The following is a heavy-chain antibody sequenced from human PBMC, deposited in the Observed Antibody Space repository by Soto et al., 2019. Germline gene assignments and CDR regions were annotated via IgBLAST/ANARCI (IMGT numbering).Heavy chain of an antibody. Sequence: GGSLRLSCAASGFTFSSYAMSWVRQAPGKGLEWVSAISGSGGSTYYADSVKGRFTISRDNSKNTLYLQMNSLRAEDTAVYYCAKEAWLGAIRDYYYGMDVWGQGTTVTVSS. CDR2: ISGSGGST. D-gene: IGHD1-26*01. CDR1: GFTFSSYA. J-gene: IGHJ6*02. CDR3: AKEAWLGAIRDYYYGMDV. V-gene: IGHV3-23*01.